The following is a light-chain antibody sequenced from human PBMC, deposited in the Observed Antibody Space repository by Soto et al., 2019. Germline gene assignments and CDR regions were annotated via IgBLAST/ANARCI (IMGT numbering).Light chain of an antibody. CDR2: DDD. CDR3: KSYAGSNTYV. Sequence: QSVLTQPPSVCAAPGQRVTISCSGSSSNIGGNSVSWYQQLPGTAPKLLIYDDDKRPSGIPDRFSGSKSGTSATLGITGFQTGDEADYFCKSYAGSNTYVFGSGTKATVL. V-gene: IGLV1-51*01. J-gene: IGLJ1*01. CDR1: SSNIGGNS.